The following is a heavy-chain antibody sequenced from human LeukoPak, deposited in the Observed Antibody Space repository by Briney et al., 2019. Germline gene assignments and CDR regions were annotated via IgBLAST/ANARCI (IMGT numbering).Heavy chain of an antibody. V-gene: IGHV4-39*01. D-gene: IGHD5-12*01. J-gene: IGHJ4*02. CDR2: IYYSGST. CDR1: GGSISSNIYY. CDR3: ARRGGYDFSYDY. Sequence: SETLSLTCTVSGGSISSNIYYWGWLRQPPGKGLEWIGDIYYSGSTYYNPSLKSRVTISVDTSKNQFSLKLSSVTTADTAVYYCARRGGYDFSYDYWGQGILVTASS.